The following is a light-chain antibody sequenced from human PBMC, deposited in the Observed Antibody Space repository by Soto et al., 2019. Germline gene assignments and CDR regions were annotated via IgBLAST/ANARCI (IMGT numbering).Light chain of an antibody. CDR2: GTS. V-gene: IGLV1-40*01. J-gene: IGLJ2*01. Sequence: QSVLTQPPSVSGAPGQRVTISSTGSSSNIGAGYDVHWYQQLPGTAPKLLIFGTSNRPSGVPDRFSGSKSGTSASLAITGLQAEDESDYPCQPSDTSLSGSEVFGGGTKLTVL. CDR1: SSNIGAGYD. CDR3: QPSDTSLSGSEV.